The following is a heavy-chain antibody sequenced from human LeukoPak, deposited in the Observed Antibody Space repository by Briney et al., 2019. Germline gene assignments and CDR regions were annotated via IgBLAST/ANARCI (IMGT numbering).Heavy chain of an antibody. V-gene: IGHV1-69*01. CDR3: ARDGGIAVAGTKTRYFDL. CDR2: IIPIFGTA. D-gene: IGHD6-19*01. Sequence: SVKVSCKASGGTFSSYAISWVRQAPGQGLEWMGGIIPIFGTANYAQKFQGRVTITADESTSTAYMELSSLRSEDTAVYYCARDGGIAVAGTKTRYFDLWGQGTLVTVSS. J-gene: IGHJ5*02. CDR1: GGTFSSYA.